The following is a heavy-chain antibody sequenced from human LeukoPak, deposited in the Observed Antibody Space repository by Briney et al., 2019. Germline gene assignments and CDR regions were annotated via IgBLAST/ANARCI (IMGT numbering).Heavy chain of an antibody. CDR2: IGTAGDT. CDR1: GFTFSSYA. Sequence: GGSLRLSCATSGFTFSSYAMHWVRQATGKGLEWVSTIGTAGDTFYPGSVKGRFTISRENAKNSLSLQMNSLRAEDTAVYYCVGQHTPHGNFDYWGQGTLVTVSS. D-gene: IGHD1-26*01. CDR3: VGQHTPHGNFDY. J-gene: IGHJ4*02. V-gene: IGHV3-13*01.